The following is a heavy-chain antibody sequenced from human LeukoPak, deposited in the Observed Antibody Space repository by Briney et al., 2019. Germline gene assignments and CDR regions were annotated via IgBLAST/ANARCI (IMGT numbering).Heavy chain of an antibody. J-gene: IGHJ4*02. CDR1: GYTFTSYG. CDR2: ISAYNGNT. Sequence: ASVKVSCKASGYTFTSYGISWVRQAPGQGLEWMGRISAYNGNTVYAQNLQGRVTMTTDTSTSTAYMELRSLRSDDTAVYYCARDSRQDYDYVWGIHDYWGQGTLVTVSS. CDR3: ARDSRQDYDYVWGIHDY. V-gene: IGHV1-18*01. D-gene: IGHD3-16*01.